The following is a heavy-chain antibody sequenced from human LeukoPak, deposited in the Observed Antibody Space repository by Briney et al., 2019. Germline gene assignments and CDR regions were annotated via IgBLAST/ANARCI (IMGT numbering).Heavy chain of an antibody. CDR3: ALLHDSSGYFPGAFDI. Sequence: SVKVSCKASGYTFTSYGISWVRQAPGQGLEWMGGIIPIFGTANYAQKFQGRVTITADESTSTAYMELSSLRSEDTAVYYCALLHDSSGYFPGAFDIWGQGTMVTVSS. D-gene: IGHD3-22*01. CDR2: IIPIFGTA. CDR1: GYTFTSYG. V-gene: IGHV1-69*13. J-gene: IGHJ3*02.